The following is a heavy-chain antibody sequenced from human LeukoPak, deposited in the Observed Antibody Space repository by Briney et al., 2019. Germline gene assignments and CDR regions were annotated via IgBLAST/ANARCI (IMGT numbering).Heavy chain of an antibody. J-gene: IGHJ4*02. Sequence: ASVKVSCKASGYTFTGYYMHWVRQAPGQGLEWMGRINPNSGGTNYAQKFQGRVTMTRDTSISTAYMELSRLRSDDTAVYYCARVAGEYSSSWYGLVDYWGQGTLLTVSS. D-gene: IGHD6-13*01. CDR3: ARVAGEYSSSWYGLVDY. V-gene: IGHV1-2*06. CDR1: GYTFTGYY. CDR2: INPNSGGT.